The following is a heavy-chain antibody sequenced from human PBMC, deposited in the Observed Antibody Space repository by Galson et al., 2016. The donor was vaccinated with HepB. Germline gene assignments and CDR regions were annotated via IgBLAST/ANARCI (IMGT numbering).Heavy chain of an antibody. V-gene: IGHV5-51*01. J-gene: IGHJ3*02. CDR3: ARRRRPKNMYDAFDI. CDR2: IYPAESDT. CDR1: GFSFTTYW. Sequence: QSGAEVKKPGESLKISCKGSGFSFTTYWIGWVRQMPGKGPEWVGVIYPAESDTTYSPSFHGQVTISADNPINTAYLQWSSLKASDTAMYYCARRRRPKNMYDAFDIWGQGTMVTVSS.